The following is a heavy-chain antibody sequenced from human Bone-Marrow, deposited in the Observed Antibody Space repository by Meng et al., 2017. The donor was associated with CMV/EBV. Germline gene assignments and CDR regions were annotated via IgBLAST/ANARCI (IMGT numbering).Heavy chain of an antibody. CDR2: ISGVSSYI. Sequence: GALRLSCAASGFTFSSYTMNWGRQAPGKGLEWVSSISGVSSYIYYADSVKGRFTISRDNAKNSLYLQMNSLRAEDTAVYYCARDHMYSGSYAIDYWGQGTLVTVSS. J-gene: IGHJ4*02. CDR3: ARDHMYSGSYAIDY. CDR1: GFTFSSYT. D-gene: IGHD1-26*01. V-gene: IGHV3-21*01.